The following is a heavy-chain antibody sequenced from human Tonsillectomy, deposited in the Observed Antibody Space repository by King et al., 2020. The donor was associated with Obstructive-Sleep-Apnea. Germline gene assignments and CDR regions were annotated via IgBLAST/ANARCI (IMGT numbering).Heavy chain of an antibody. CDR2: ISVSGGST. J-gene: IGHJ4*02. D-gene: IGHD5-18*01. CDR1: GFTFSSYA. CDR3: AKALQRGYSYGYFDY. V-gene: IGHV3-23*04. Sequence: VQLVESGGGLVQPGGALRLSCADSGFTFSSYAMSWVRQAPGKGLEWGSAISVSGGSTYYADSVKGRFTISRDNSKNTLYLQMNSLRAEDTAVYSCAKALQRGYSYGYFDYWGQGALVTVSS.